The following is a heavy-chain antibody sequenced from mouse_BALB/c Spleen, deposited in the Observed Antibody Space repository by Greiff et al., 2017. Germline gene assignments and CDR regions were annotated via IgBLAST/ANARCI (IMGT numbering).Heavy chain of an antibody. J-gene: IGHJ2*01. CDR1: GYTFTSYW. V-gene: IGHV1-69*02. CDR2: IDPSDSYT. CDR3: ARGPYDGYYGYFDY. D-gene: IGHD2-3*01. Sequence: QVQLQQPGAELVKPGASVKLSCKASGYTFTSYWMHWVKQRPGQGLEWIGEIDPSDSYTNYNQKFKGKATLTVDKSSSTAYMQLSSLTSEDSAVYYCARGPYDGYYGYFDYWGQGTTLTVSS.